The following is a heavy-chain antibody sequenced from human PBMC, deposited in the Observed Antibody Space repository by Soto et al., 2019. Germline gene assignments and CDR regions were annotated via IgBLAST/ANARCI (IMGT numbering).Heavy chain of an antibody. J-gene: IGHJ5*02. CDR2: VYHTGAT. V-gene: IGHV4-31*03. D-gene: IGHD1-26*01. Sequence: QVQLQESGPGLVEPSQTLSLVCSVSGDPLSYGGYYCSWVRQSPGKALEWIGFVYHTGATYYHPSLESRVKMAVDMSKNEFSLKLTSVTAADTATYYCAREGHSSWEWLDPWGQGILVTVSS. CDR1: GDPLSYGGYY. CDR3: AREGHSSWEWLDP.